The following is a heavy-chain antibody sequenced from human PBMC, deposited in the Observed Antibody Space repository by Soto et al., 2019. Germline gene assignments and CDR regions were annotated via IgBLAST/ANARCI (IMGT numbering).Heavy chain of an antibody. V-gene: IGHV4-39*07. Sequence: PSETLSLTCNVSGASISTTSYYWAWIRQSPGKGLAWIATVYYSGSTYYNPSLKSRVTISVDKSKNQFSLKLSSVTAADTAVYYCARDPHGYSGYDSNELVDYWGQGTLVTVSS. CDR3: ARDPHGYSGYDSNELVDY. D-gene: IGHD5-12*01. CDR2: VYYSGST. CDR1: GASISTTSYY. J-gene: IGHJ4*02.